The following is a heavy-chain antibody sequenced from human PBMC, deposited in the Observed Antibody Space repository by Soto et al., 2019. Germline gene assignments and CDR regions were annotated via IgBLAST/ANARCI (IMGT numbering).Heavy chain of an antibody. Sequence: QLQLQESGPGLVKPSETLSLTCTVSGGSISSSSYYWGWIRQPPGKGLEWIGSIYYSGSTYYNPSLKSRVTISVDTSKNQFSLKLSSVTAADTAVYYCARHITNYYDSSGFDYWGQGTLVTVSS. CDR2: IYYSGST. D-gene: IGHD3-22*01. J-gene: IGHJ4*02. CDR3: ARHITNYYDSSGFDY. CDR1: GGSISSSSYY. V-gene: IGHV4-39*01.